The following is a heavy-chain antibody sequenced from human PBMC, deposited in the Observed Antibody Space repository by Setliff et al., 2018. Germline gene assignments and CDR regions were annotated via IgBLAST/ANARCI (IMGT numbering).Heavy chain of an antibody. Sequence: SETLSLTCTVSGGSISSDSYYWGWIRQPPGKGLEWIGSIYYSGNIYYNPSLKSRVTMSVDTSKNQFSLKLRSVTAADTAIYYCARHEFAGGYYGSVTYRHFDYWGQGILVTVSS. CDR2: IYYSGNI. J-gene: IGHJ4*02. D-gene: IGHD3-10*01. CDR3: ARHEFAGGYYGSVTYRHFDY. CDR1: GGSISSDSYY. V-gene: IGHV4-39*01.